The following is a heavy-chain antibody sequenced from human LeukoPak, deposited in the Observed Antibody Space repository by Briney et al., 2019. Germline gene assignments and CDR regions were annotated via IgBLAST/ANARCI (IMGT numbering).Heavy chain of an antibody. J-gene: IGHJ4*02. CDR1: GFTFNSYA. D-gene: IGHD5-18*01. CDR2: ISPGGSDT. CDR3: ANRGGEVAMAAFDY. Sequence: PGGSLRLPCAASGFTFNSYAMRWVRQAPGKGLEWVSAISPGGSDTDYADSVRGRVTISRDNSKNTLYLQMSCRRAEDSAVDYCANRGGEVAMAAFDYWGQGTLVTVSS. V-gene: IGHV3-23*01.